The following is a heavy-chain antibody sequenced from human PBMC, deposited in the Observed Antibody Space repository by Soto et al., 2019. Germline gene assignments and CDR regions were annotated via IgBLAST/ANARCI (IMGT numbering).Heavy chain of an antibody. D-gene: IGHD3-22*01. CDR1: GVTFSSYA. Sequence: SVKVSCKASGVTFSSYAISWVRQAPVQGLEWMGGIIPIFGTANYAQKFQGRVTITADKSTSTAYMELSSLRSEDTAVYYCAREMNDYYDSSGYSYYFDYWGQGTLVTVSS. CDR3: AREMNDYYDSSGYSYYFDY. CDR2: IIPIFGTA. J-gene: IGHJ4*02. V-gene: IGHV1-69*06.